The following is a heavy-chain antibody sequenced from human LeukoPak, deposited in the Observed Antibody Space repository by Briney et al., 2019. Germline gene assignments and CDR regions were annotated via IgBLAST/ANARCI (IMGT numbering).Heavy chain of an antibody. D-gene: IGHD3-3*01. V-gene: IGHV1-69*05. CDR2: IIPIFGTA. CDR1: GGTFSSYA. CDR3: ARFARAYYDFWSGYPD. J-gene: IGHJ4*02. Sequence: SVKVSCKASGGTFSSYAISWVRQAPGQGLEWMGGIIPIFGTANYAQKFQGRVTITTDESTSTAYMELGSLRSEDTAVYYCARFARAYYDFWSGYPDWGQGTLVTVSS.